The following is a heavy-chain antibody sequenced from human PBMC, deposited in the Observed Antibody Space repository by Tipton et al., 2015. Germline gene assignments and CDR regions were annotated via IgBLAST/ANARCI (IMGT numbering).Heavy chain of an antibody. D-gene: IGHD2/OR15-2a*01. J-gene: IGHJ6*02. CDR3: ARDFTPYQYYAMDV. CDR2: INHVGDT. V-gene: IGHV4-34*01. CDR1: GGSFNDFY. Sequence: TLSLTCTVSGGSFNDFYWSWIRQPPGKGLEWVGEINHVGDTNYNPSLKSRVTISVDTSKSRLSLTLTSVTAADTAVYYCARDFTPYQYYAMDVWGQGTTVTVSS.